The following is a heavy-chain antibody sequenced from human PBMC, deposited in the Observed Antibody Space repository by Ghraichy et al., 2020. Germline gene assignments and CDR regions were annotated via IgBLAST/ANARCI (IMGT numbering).Heavy chain of an antibody. CDR2: FDPENGET. D-gene: IGHD1-26*01. CDR3: VTVAYSGSYFGAFDI. J-gene: IGHJ3*02. CDR1: GYTLTELS. Sequence: ASVKVSCKVSGYTLTELSMHWVRQAPGKGLEWMGGFDPENGETIYAQKFQGRVTMTEDTSTDTAYMELSSLRSEDTAVYYCVTVAYSGSYFGAFDIWGQGTIVTVSS. V-gene: IGHV1-24*01.